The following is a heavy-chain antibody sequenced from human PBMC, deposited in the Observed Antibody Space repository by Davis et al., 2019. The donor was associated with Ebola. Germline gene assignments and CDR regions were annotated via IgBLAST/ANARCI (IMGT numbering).Heavy chain of an antibody. CDR1: GFTFSGSA. J-gene: IGHJ4*02. CDR3: TSHDYGDYTRDY. CDR2: IRSKANSYAT. D-gene: IGHD4-17*01. Sequence: GESLKISCAASGFTFSGSAMHWVRQASGKGLEWVGRIRSKANSYATAYAASVKGRFTISRDDSKNTAYLQMNSLKTEDTAVYYCTSHDYGDYTRDYWGQGTLVTVSS. V-gene: IGHV3-73*01.